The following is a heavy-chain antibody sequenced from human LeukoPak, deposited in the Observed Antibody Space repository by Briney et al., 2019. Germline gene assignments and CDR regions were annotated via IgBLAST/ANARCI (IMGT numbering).Heavy chain of an antibody. V-gene: IGHV3-9*03. CDR2: ISWNSGSI. Sequence: GGSLRLSCAASGFTFDDYAMHWVRQAPGKGLEWVSGISWNSGSIGYADSVKGRFTISRDNAKNSLYLQMNSLRAGDMALYYCAKAVSYDCSSTSCYFDYWGQGTLVTVSS. CDR3: AKAVSYDCSSTSCYFDY. D-gene: IGHD2-2*01. CDR1: GFTFDDYA. J-gene: IGHJ4*02.